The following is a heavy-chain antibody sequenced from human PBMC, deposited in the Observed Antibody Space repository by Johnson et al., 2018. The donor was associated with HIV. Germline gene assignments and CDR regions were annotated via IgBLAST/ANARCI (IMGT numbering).Heavy chain of an antibody. CDR3: ATSTASDALDI. CDR1: GLSFSSYG. CDR2: IWSDGSNK. V-gene: IGHV3-33*01. D-gene: IGHD1-1*01. Sequence: QMQLVESGGGVVQPGRSVRLSCAASGLSFSSYGMEWVRQAPGKGLEWVAVIWSDGSNKHYADSVKGRFTISRDNSNNTLYLQMNSLRAEDTAVYYCATSTASDALDIWGQGTMVTVSS. J-gene: IGHJ3*02.